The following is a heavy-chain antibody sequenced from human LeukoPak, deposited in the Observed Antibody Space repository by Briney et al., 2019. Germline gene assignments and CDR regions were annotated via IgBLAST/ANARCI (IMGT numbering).Heavy chain of an antibody. Sequence: GGSLRLSCVASGFTLRGYVMHWVRQAPGKGLEWVAIISNDGSNKDYADSVRGRFTISRDNSKNTLYLETNSLRTEDTAVYYCARGNTADYWGQGTLVTVSS. J-gene: IGHJ4*02. D-gene: IGHD2-21*02. CDR2: ISNDGSNK. CDR3: ARGNTADY. CDR1: GFTLRGYV. V-gene: IGHV3-30*03.